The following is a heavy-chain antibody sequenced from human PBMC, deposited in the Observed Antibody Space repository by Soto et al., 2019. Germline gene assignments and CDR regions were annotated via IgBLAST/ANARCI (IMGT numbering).Heavy chain of an antibody. Sequence: QVQLVESGGGVVQPGRSQRLSCAASGFTFSSYGMHWVRQAPGKGLEWVAIISHDGNTKYYADSVKGRFTISRDNSKNTLYLQMNSLRAEDTAVYYCTMNWGSEGDYWGQGTLVTVSS. J-gene: IGHJ4*02. CDR2: ISHDGNTK. CDR1: GFTFSSYG. D-gene: IGHD7-27*01. V-gene: IGHV3-30*03. CDR3: TMNWGSEGDY.